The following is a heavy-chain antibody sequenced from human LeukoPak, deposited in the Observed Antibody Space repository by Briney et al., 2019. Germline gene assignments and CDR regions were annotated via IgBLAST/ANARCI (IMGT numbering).Heavy chain of an antibody. CDR2: ISYDGSNK. Sequence: GGSLRLSCAASGFTFSSYGMHWVRQAPGKGLEWVAVISYDGSNKYYADSVKGRFTISRDNAKNSLYLQMNSLRAEDTALYYCARDFISGSSLFVVDHFDPWGQGTLVTVSS. J-gene: IGHJ5*02. CDR3: ARDFISGSSLFVVDHFDP. V-gene: IGHV3-30*03. D-gene: IGHD2-21*01. CDR1: GFTFSSYG.